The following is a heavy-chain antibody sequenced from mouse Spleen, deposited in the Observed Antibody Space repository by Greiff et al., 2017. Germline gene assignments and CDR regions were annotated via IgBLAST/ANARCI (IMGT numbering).Heavy chain of an antibody. D-gene: IGHD5-1*01. Sequence: VQLQQPGAELVKPGASVKISCKASGYTFTDYNMHWVKQSHGKSLEWIGYIYPYNGGTGYNQKFKSKATLTVDNSSSTAYMELRSLTSEDSAVYYCARVPIFLRLGYAMGYWGQGTSVTVSS. J-gene: IGHJ4*01. CDR2: IYPYNGGT. V-gene: IGHV1S29*02. CDR1: GYTFTDYN. CDR3: ARVPIFLRLGYAMGY.